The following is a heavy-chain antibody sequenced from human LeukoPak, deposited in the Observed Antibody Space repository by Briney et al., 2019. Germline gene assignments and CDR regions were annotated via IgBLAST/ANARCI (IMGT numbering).Heavy chain of an antibody. V-gene: IGHV1-2*02. CDR2: INPNSGGT. J-gene: IGHJ5*02. Sequence: AASMKVSCKASGYTFIGFYMHWVRQAPGQGLEWMGWINPNSGGTNYAQKFQGRVTMTRDTSISTAYMELSRLRSDDTAVYYCARGCYYGPQTEFDPWGQGTLVTVSS. CDR1: GYTFIGFY. CDR3: ARGCYYGPQTEFDP. D-gene: IGHD3-10*01.